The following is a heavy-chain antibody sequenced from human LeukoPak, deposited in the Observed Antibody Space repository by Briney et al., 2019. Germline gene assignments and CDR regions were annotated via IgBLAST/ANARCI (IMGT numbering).Heavy chain of an antibody. CDR3: ARLEEDSRGSPIDY. CDR2: IWYDGSIK. D-gene: IGHD3-22*01. V-gene: IGHV3-33*01. CDR1: GFTFSSYS. J-gene: IGHJ4*02. Sequence: PGRSLRLSCAASGFTFSSYSMHWVRQAPGKGLEWVAVIWYDGSIKYYADSVKGRFTISRDNSENTLYLQMNTLRAEDTAVYYCARLEEDSRGSPIDYWGQGTLVTVSS.